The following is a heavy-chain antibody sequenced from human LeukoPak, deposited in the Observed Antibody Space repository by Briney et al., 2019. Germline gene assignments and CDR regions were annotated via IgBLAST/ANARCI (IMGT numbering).Heavy chain of an antibody. CDR2: IIPIFGTA. J-gene: IGHJ4*02. CDR3: ARDQAARARYYFDY. Sequence: GASVKVSCKASGGTFSSYAISWVRQAPGQGLEWMGGIIPIFGTANYAQKFQGRVTMTRDTSTSTVYMEPSSLRSEDTAVYYCARDQAARARYYFDYWGQGTLVTVSS. D-gene: IGHD6-6*01. CDR1: GGTFSSYA. V-gene: IGHV1-69*05.